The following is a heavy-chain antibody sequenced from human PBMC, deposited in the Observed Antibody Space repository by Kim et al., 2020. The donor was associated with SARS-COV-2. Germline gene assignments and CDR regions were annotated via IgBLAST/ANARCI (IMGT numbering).Heavy chain of an antibody. J-gene: IGHJ4*02. D-gene: IGHD3-22*01. V-gene: IGHV4-31*03. Sequence: SETLSLTCTVSGGSISSGGYYWSWIRQHPGKGLEWIGYICYSGSTYYNPSLKSRVTISVDTSKNQFSLKLSSVTAADTAVYYCARTRITMIVVFTHFDYWGQGTLVTVSS. CDR3: ARTRITMIVVFTHFDY. CDR1: GGSISSGGYY. CDR2: ICYSGST.